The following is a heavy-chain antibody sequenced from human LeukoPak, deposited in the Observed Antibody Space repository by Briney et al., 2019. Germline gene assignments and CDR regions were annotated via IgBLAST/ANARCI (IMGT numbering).Heavy chain of an antibody. CDR1: GGSIRRADHY. CDR3: ARGALMVRGVPAHYFDY. J-gene: IGHJ4*02. CDR2: MYHSGST. V-gene: IGHV4-39*07. D-gene: IGHD3-10*01. Sequence: SETLSLTCTVSGGSIRRADHYWGWIRQSPGKGLEWIGSMYHSGSTYYNPSLRSRVTKSVDTSKNQFSLKLSSVTAADTAVYYCARGALMVRGVPAHYFDYWGQGTLVTVSS.